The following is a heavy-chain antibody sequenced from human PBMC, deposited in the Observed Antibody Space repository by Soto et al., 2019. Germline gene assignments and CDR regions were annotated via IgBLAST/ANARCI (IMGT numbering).Heavy chain of an antibody. CDR1: GFTFSSYG. CDR2: ISYDGSNK. V-gene: IGHV3-30*18. CDR3: AKEVGYGLSQNFDY. J-gene: IGHJ4*02. D-gene: IGHD2-8*02. Sequence: QVQLVESGGGVVQPGRSLRLSCAASGFTFSSYGMHWVRQAPGKGREWGAVISYDGSNKYYADSVKGRFTISRDNSKNTLYLQMNSLRAEDTAVYYCAKEVGYGLSQNFDYWGQGTLVTVSS.